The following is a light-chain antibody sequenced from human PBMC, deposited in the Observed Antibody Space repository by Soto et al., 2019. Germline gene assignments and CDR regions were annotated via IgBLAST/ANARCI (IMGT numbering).Light chain of an antibody. CDR2: KAS. V-gene: IGKV1-5*03. J-gene: IGKJ1*01. CDR1: QSISSW. Sequence: DIQMTQSPSTLSASVGDRVTITCRASQSISSWLAWYQQKPGKAPKLLIYKASSLESGVPSRFSGSGSGTEFPLTISSLQPDDFATYYCQQYNSYPGTFGQGTKVEIK. CDR3: QQYNSYPGT.